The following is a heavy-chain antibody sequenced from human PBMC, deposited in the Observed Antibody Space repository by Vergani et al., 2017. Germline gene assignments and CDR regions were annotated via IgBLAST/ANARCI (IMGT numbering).Heavy chain of an antibody. V-gene: IGHV4-61*02. CDR1: GGSISSDSYY. D-gene: IGHD7-27*01. CDR3: ATGAGPFDI. J-gene: IGHJ4*02. CDR2: IYTSGST. Sequence: QVQLQESGPGLVKPSQTLSLTCTVSGGSISSDSYYWTWIRQPAGKGLEWIGRIYTSGSTNYNPSLQSRVSISADTSKNQFSLKLTSVTAADTAVYYCATGAGPFDIWGQGTLVTVSS.